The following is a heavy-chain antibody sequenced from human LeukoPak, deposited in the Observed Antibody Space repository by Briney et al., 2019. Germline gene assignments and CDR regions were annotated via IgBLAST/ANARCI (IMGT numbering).Heavy chain of an antibody. Sequence: PGGSLRLSCTASGFTFSSYGIHWVRQAPGEGLEWVAVISYDGSSKYYADSVKGQFTISRDNSKNTLHLQMNSLRAEDTAVYYCAKDGGSYLNWIDPWGQGTLVTVSS. J-gene: IGHJ5*02. CDR2: ISYDGSSK. CDR3: AKDGGSYLNWIDP. V-gene: IGHV3-30*18. D-gene: IGHD1-26*01. CDR1: GFTFSSYG.